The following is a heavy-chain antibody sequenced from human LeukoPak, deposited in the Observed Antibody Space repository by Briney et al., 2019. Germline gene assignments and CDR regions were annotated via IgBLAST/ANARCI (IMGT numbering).Heavy chain of an antibody. D-gene: IGHD2-2*02. CDR1: GFTFSDYH. Sequence: PGGSLRLSCAASGFTFSDYHMSWTRQATGKGLEWVSYISCSGSTIYYADTVKCRFTSYRDNAKHSLHLQMHSLRAEDTAEYYSARRLGGRYCSSTSCHIDDWGQGTLVTVSS. CDR3: ARRLGGRYCSSTSCHIDD. V-gene: IGHV3-11*01. CDR2: ISCSGSTI. J-gene: IGHJ4*02.